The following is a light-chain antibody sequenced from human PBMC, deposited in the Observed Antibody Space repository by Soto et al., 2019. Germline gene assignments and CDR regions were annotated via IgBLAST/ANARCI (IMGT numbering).Light chain of an antibody. CDR3: QQYYSYRT. J-gene: IGKJ1*01. CDR2: AAS. V-gene: IGKV1-8*01. CDR1: QGISSY. Sequence: AIRMTQSPSSLSASTGDRVTITCRASQGISSYLAWYQQKPGKAPKLLIYAASTLQSGVPSRFSGSGSGTVFTLTISCLQADDVATYYCQQYYSYRTFGQGTKVEIK.